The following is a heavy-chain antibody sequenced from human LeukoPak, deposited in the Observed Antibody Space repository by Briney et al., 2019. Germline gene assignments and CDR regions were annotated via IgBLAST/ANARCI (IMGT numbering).Heavy chain of an antibody. J-gene: IGHJ6*03. D-gene: IGHD6-13*01. V-gene: IGHV3-21*01. CDR3: ARDLGYSSSWYDGPYMDV. Sequence: GGSLRLSCAASGFTFSSYSMNWVRQAPGKGLEWVSSISSSSSYIYYADSVKGRFTISRDNAKNSLYLQMNSLRAEDTAVYYCARDLGYSSSWYDGPYMDVWGKGTTVTVS. CDR2: ISSSSSYI. CDR1: GFTFSSYS.